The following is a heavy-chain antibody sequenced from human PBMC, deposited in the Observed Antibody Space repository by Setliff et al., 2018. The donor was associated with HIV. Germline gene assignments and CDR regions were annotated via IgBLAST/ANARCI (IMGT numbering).Heavy chain of an antibody. CDR2: IYHSGST. Sequence: SETLSLTCTVSGGSISGYHWNWLRQTPGKGLEWIGYIYHSGSTFYNPSLKSRVTISVDRSKNQFSLKLTYVTAADTAVYFCARGRVLAADGPPQIFYHYIVDVWGQGTTVTVSS. CDR3: ARGRVLAADGPPQIFYHYIVDV. D-gene: IGHD3-16*02. J-gene: IGHJ6*02. CDR1: GGSISGYH. V-gene: IGHV4-59*12.